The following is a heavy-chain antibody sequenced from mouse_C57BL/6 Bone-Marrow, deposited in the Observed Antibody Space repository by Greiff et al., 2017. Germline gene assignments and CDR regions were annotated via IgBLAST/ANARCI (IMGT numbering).Heavy chain of an antibody. D-gene: IGHD2-3*01. CDR2: IYIGNGYN. V-gene: IGHV1-58*01. J-gene: IGHJ1*03. CDR1: GYTFTSYG. CDR3: AGGGGYYSYWYFYV. Sequence: EVKLMESGAELVRPGSSVKMSCKTSGYTFTSYGINWVKQRPGQGLEWIGYIYIGNGYNEYNEKFKGKATLTSDKSSSTAYMQLSSLTSDDSAIYFLAGGGGYYSYWYFYVWGTGTTVTVSA.